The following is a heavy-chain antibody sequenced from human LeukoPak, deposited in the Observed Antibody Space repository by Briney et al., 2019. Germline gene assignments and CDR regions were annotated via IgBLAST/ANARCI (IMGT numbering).Heavy chain of an antibody. D-gene: IGHD6-13*01. V-gene: IGHV1-2*02. Sequence: ASVKVSCKASGYTFTGYYMHWVRQAPGQGLEWMGWINPNSGGTNYAQKFQGRVTMTRDTSISTAYMELSRLRSDDTAVYYCARDRGPYSSSWFYWGQGTLVTVSS. J-gene: IGHJ4*02. CDR1: GYTFTGYY. CDR2: INPNSGGT. CDR3: ARDRGPYSSSWFY.